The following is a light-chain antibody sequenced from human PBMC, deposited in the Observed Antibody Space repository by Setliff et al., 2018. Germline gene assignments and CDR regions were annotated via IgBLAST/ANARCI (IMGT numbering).Light chain of an antibody. CDR1: NTGGKS. J-gene: IGLJ1*01. Sequence: SYELTQPPSVPVAPGKTARITCGGNNTGGKSVNWYQQKPGQAPVLVIYYDSDQPSGIPERFFGSNSGNTATLTISRVEAGDEADYYCQVWDSGSEHYVFGTGTKVTVL. V-gene: IGLV3-21*04. CDR2: YDS. CDR3: QVWDSGSEHYV.